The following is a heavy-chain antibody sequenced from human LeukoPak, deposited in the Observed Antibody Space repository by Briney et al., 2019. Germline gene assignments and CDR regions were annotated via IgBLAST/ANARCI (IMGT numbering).Heavy chain of an antibody. Sequence: SQTLSLTCTVSGGSISSGSYYWSWIRQPAGKGLEWIGRIYTSGSTNYNPSLKSRVTISVDTSKNQFSLKLSSVTAAGTAVYYCARDRRGYSYGYDAFDIWGQGTMVTVSS. J-gene: IGHJ3*02. D-gene: IGHD5-18*01. CDR3: ARDRRGYSYGYDAFDI. V-gene: IGHV4-61*02. CDR1: GGSISSGSYY. CDR2: IYTSGST.